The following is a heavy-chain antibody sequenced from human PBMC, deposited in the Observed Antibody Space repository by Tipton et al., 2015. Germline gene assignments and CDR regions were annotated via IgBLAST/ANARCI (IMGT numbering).Heavy chain of an antibody. D-gene: IGHD4-17*01. Sequence: TLSLTCGVYGGSFSGYSWSWIRQPPGKGLEWIGEVLRGGTTNYNPSLRSRVTISVDTSKNQFSLKLSSVTAADTAVYYCASHYDYGDYFDYWGQGTLVTVSS. CDR1: GGSFSGYS. V-gene: IGHV4-34*12. CDR3: ASHYDYGDYFDY. CDR2: VLRGGTT. J-gene: IGHJ4*02.